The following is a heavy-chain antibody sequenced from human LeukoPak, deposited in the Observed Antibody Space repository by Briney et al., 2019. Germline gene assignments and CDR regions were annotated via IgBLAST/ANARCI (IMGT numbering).Heavy chain of an antibody. J-gene: IGHJ4*02. CDR3: ARRRVGAIAHFDY. V-gene: IGHV4-34*01. D-gene: IGHD1-26*01. CDR1: GGYFSGYY. CDR2: INHSGST. Sequence: SETLSLTCAVYGGYFSGYYWSWIRQPPGKGLEWIGEINHSGSTNYNPSLKSRVTISVDTSKNQFSLKLSSVTAADTAVYYCARRRVGAIAHFDYWGQGTLVTVSS.